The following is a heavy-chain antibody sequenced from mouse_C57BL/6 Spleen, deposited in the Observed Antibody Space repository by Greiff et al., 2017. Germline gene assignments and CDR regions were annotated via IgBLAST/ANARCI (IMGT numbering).Heavy chain of an antibody. J-gene: IGHJ3*01. CDR3: ARWDRSFAY. D-gene: IGHD2-14*01. CDR2: INPGSGGT. Sequence: QVQLQQSGAELVRPGTSVKVSCKASGYAFTNYLIEWVKQRPGQGLEWIGVINPGSGGTNYNEKFKGKATLTADKSSSTAYMQLSSLTSEDSAVYFCARWDRSFAYWGQGTLVTVSA. CDR1: GYAFTNYL. V-gene: IGHV1-54*01.